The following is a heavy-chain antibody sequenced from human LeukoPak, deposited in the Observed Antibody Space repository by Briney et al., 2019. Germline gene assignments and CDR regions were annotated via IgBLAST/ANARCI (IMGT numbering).Heavy chain of an antibody. J-gene: IGHJ4*02. CDR2: ISGSGGST. D-gene: IGHD5-12*01. CDR1: GFTFSSYA. V-gene: IGHV3-23*01. CDR3: AKDLYSGYDFGYDY. Sequence: GGSLRLSCAASGFTFSSYAMSWVRQAPGKGLEWVSAISGSGGSTYYADSVKGRFTISRDNSKNTLYLQMNSLRAEDTAVYYCAKDLYSGYDFGYDYRGQGTLVTVSS.